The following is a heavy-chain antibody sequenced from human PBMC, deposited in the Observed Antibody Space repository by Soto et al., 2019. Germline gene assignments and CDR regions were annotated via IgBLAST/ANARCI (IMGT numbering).Heavy chain of an antibody. J-gene: IGHJ6*02. Sequence: QVQLQESGPGLVKPSDTLTLTCNVSGGSVSGYYWSWIRQPPGKGLEYIGYIYYRGSTNYNPNLKSRVTISVDTSKNQVSLKVHSVTAADTAVYYCARQQLLPYYYALDVWGRGSAVAVSS. V-gene: IGHV4-59*02. CDR3: ARQQLLPYYYALDV. CDR1: GGSVSGYY. CDR2: IYYRGST. D-gene: IGHD6-13*01.